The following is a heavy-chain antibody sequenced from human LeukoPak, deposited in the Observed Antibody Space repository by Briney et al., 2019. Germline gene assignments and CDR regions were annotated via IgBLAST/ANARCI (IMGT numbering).Heavy chain of an antibody. CDR3: ARNILFAFDI. CDR1: GLSFSSYS. Sequence: GGSLRLSCAVSGLSFSSYSMTWVRQAPGKGLHWVSHISASGSSTNYADSMKGRFTISRDNSKNTLYLQVNSLRAEDTAMYYCARNILFAFDIWGQGTMVTVSS. V-gene: IGHV3-23*01. J-gene: IGHJ3*02. CDR2: ISASGSST.